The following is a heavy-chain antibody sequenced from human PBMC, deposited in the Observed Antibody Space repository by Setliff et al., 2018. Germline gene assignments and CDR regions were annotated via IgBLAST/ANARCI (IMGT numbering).Heavy chain of an antibody. J-gene: IGHJ3*02. CDR2: IYISGST. D-gene: IGHD1-26*01. Sequence: SEILSLTCTVSGGSISSYYWSWIRQPAGKGLEWIGRIYISGSTNYNPSLKSRVTMSVDTSKNQFSLKLSSVTAADTAVYYCARDLWYSGSYEAFDIWGQGTMVTVSS. CDR1: GGSISSYY. CDR3: ARDLWYSGSYEAFDI. V-gene: IGHV4-4*07.